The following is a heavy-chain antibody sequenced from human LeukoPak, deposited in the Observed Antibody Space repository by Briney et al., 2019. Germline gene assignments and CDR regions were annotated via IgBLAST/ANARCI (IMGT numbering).Heavy chain of an antibody. V-gene: IGHV3-48*01. Sequence: GGSLRLSCAASGFTFSSYSMNWVRQAPGKGLEWVSYISSSSSTIYYADSVKGRFTISRDNAKNSLYLQMNSLRAEDTAVYYCAKDAPIEIDSSGYYPIETDYWGQGTLVTVSS. CDR3: AKDAPIEIDSSGYYPIETDY. CDR1: GFTFSSYS. D-gene: IGHD3-22*01. J-gene: IGHJ4*02. CDR2: ISSSSSTI.